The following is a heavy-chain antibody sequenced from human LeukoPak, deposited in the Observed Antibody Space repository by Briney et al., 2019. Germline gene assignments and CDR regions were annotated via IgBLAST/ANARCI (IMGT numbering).Heavy chain of an antibody. D-gene: IGHD6-6*01. CDR3: AREKYSSSPNFDY. Sequence: ASVKVSCKASGYTFTSYGISWVRQAPGQGLEWMGWISAYNGNTNYAQKFQGRVTMTRDTSISTAYMELSRLRSDDTAVYYCAREKYSSSPNFDYWGQGTLVTVSS. J-gene: IGHJ4*02. V-gene: IGHV1-18*01. CDR1: GYTFTSYG. CDR2: ISAYNGNT.